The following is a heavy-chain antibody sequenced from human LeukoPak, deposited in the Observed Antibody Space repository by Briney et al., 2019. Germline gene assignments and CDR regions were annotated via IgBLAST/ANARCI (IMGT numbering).Heavy chain of an antibody. J-gene: IGHJ4*02. CDR1: GYKFTDNW. V-gene: IGHV5-51*01. Sequence: ESLKISCKGSGYKFTDNWIGWVRQMPDKGLEWMAIIYPGDSNIKYNPSFQGQVTISADKSIITAYLQWSSLKASDTAIYYCVRHLKYGSGGHYFDYWGLGTLVTVSS. D-gene: IGHD6-19*01. CDR3: VRHLKYGSGGHYFDY. CDR2: IYPGDSNI.